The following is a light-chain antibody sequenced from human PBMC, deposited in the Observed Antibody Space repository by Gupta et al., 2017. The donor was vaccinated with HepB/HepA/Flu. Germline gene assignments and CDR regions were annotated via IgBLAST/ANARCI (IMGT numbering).Light chain of an antibody. CDR1: SSDIGSNT. V-gene: IGLV1-44*01. Sequence: QSVLTQPPSASGTPGQRVTIPCSGSSSDIGSNTVNWYQQLPGTAPKLLIYSNNYRPSGVPDRFSGSKSGTSASLAISGLQSEDEADYFCAAWDGSLNGVVFGGGTKLTVL. J-gene: IGLJ2*01. CDR3: AAWDGSLNGVV. CDR2: SNN.